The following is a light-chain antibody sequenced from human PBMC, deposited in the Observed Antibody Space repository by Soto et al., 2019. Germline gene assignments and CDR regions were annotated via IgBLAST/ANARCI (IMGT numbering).Light chain of an antibody. V-gene: IGKV3-11*01. CDR2: DAS. Sequence: EIVLTQSPATLSLSPGERATLSCRTSQSVNRYLDWYQQKPGQAPRLLIYDASNRAAGIPARFSGSGSGTDFSLTISSLVSEDFAVYHCHRRVNWPTFGPGT. J-gene: IGKJ3*01. CDR3: HRRVNWPT. CDR1: QSVNRY.